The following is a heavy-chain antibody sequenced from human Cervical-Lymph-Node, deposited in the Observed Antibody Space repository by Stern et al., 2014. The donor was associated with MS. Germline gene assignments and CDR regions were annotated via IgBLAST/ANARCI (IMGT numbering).Heavy chain of an antibody. CDR1: GASFTDNY. D-gene: IGHD1-1*01. CDR2: INHSGKT. CDR3: ARERKVERSARVFVSFDV. J-gene: IGHJ3*01. Sequence: VQLQQWGAGLLRPSETLSLTCAVHGASFTDNYWSWIRQTPGKGLEWIGEINHSGKTHHNPSLMIRFTLSLDTPKNQFSLKLNSGTAADTAVYYCARERKVERSARVFVSFDVWGQGTLLTVSS. V-gene: IGHV4-34*01.